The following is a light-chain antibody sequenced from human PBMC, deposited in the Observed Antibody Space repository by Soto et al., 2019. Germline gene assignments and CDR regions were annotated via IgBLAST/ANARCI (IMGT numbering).Light chain of an antibody. CDR3: QQYGSSGT. J-gene: IGKJ1*01. Sequence: ELVMTQSPATLSVSPGERATLSCRASQSLRSGDLACYQQIPGQAPRLLIYGASTRATGIPARCSGSGSGTYFTLTISRLEPEDVAVYYCQQYGSSGTFGQGTKVDIK. V-gene: IGKV3-20*01. CDR2: GAS. CDR1: QSLRSGD.